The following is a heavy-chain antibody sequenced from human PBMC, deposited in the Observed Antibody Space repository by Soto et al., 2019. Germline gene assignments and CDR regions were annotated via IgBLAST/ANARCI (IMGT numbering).Heavy chain of an antibody. J-gene: IGHJ4*02. CDR1: GGSISSSNW. D-gene: IGHD6-19*01. CDR2: IYHSGST. CDR3: ARESSGWYDSVLYFDY. V-gene: IGHV4-4*02. Sequence: QVQLQESGPGLVKPSGTLSLTCAVSGGSISSSNWWSWVRQPPGKGLEWIGEIYHSGSTNYNPSLKSRVTLSVDMSKNHFSLKLSSVTAADTAVYYCARESSGWYDSVLYFDYWGQGTLVTVSS.